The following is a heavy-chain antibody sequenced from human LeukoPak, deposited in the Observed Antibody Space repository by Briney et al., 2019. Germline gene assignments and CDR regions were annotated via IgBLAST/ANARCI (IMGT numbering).Heavy chain of an antibody. J-gene: IGHJ6*02. V-gene: IGHV4-59*01. CDR3: ARGGSSTLTHYYYYGMDV. Sequence: SETPSLTCTVSGGSISSYYWSWIRQPPGKGLEWIGYIYYSGSTNYNPSLKSRVTISVDTSKNQFSLKLSSVTAADTAVYYCARGGSSTLTHYYYYGMDVWGQGTTVTVSS. CDR2: IYYSGST. CDR1: GGSISSYY. D-gene: IGHD2-2*01.